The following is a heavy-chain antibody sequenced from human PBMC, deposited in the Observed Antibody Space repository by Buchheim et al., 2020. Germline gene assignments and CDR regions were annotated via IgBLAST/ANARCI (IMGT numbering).Heavy chain of an antibody. J-gene: IGHJ4*02. CDR3: ARLADRAL. CDR2: INPSDGST. CDR1: GYTFTGYY. V-gene: IGHV1-46*01. Sequence: QVQLLQSGAEVKKPGASVKVSCKASGYTFTGYYMHWVRQAPGQGLEWMGLINPSDGSTRSAQNFHGRVTMTRDTSTRTLSLERSSLRSEDTAVYYCARLADRALWGQGTL. D-gene: IGHD3-22*01.